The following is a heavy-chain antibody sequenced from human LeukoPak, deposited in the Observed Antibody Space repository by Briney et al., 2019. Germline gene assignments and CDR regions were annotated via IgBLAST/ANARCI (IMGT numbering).Heavy chain of an antibody. J-gene: IGHJ5*02. CDR2: ISAYNGNT. CDR3: ARDSMVRGEEGFDP. D-gene: IGHD3-10*01. CDR1: GYTFTSYG. V-gene: IGHV1-18*01. Sequence: ASVKVSCKASGYTFTSYGISWVRQAPGQGLEWMGWISAYNGNTNYAQKLQGRVTMTTDTSTSTAYMELRSLRSDDTAVYYCARDSMVRGEEGFDPSGQGTLVTVSS.